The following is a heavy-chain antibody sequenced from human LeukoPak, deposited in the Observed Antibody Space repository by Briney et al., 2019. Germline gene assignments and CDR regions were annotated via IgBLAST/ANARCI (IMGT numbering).Heavy chain of an antibody. Sequence: GGSLRLSCAASGFTFRNYWMNWVRQAPGKGLECLANIKEDGSETYYADSVKGRFTISRDNSKNTLYLQMNSLRAEDTAVYYCAKARKQQLASDDYWGQGTLVTVSS. D-gene: IGHD6-13*01. CDR3: AKARKQQLASDDY. CDR1: GFTFRNYW. CDR2: IKEDGSET. V-gene: IGHV3-7*03. J-gene: IGHJ4*02.